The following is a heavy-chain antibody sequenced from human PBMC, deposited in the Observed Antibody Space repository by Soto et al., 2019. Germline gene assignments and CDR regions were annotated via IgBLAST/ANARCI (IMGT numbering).Heavy chain of an antibody. D-gene: IGHD3-3*01. J-gene: IGHJ5*02. CDR2: IYYIGST. Sequence: PSETLSLTCTVSGGSVSSGSYYCSCIRQPRGTGLECIGYIYYIGSTNYNPSLKSRVTISVDTSKNQFSLKLSSVTAADTAVYYCARDRYYDFWSGLNWFDPWAREPWSPSPQ. CDR3: ARDRYYDFWSGLNWFDP. CDR1: GGSVSSGSYY. V-gene: IGHV4-61*01.